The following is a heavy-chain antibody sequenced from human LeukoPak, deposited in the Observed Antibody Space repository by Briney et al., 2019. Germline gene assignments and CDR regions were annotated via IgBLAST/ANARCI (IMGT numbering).Heavy chain of an antibody. V-gene: IGHV3-33*01. Sequence: PGRSLRLSCAASGFTFSSYGMHWVRQAPGEGLEWVAVIWYDGSNKYYADSVKGRFTISRDNSKNTLYLQMNSLRAEDTAVYYCARDSLKTVTNAFDIWGQGTMVTVSS. CDR2: IWYDGSNK. J-gene: IGHJ3*02. D-gene: IGHD4-17*01. CDR3: ARDSLKTVTNAFDI. CDR1: GFTFSSYG.